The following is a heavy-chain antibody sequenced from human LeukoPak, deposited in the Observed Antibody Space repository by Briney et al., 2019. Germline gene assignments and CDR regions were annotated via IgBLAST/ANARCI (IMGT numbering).Heavy chain of an antibody. CDR2: INPNSGGT. CDR3: ARGTRITMVRGVITPSPY. CDR1: GYTFTGYY. V-gene: IGHV1-2*02. Sequence: ASVKVSCKASGYTFTGYYMHWVRQAPGQGLEWMGWINPNSGGTNYAQKFQGRVTMTRDTPISTAYMELSRLRSDDTAVYYCARGTRITMVRGVITPSPYWGQGTLVTVSS. D-gene: IGHD3-10*01. J-gene: IGHJ4*02.